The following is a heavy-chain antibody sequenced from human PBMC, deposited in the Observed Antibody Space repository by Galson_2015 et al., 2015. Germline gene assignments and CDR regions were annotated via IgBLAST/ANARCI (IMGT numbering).Heavy chain of an antibody. CDR3: ARAEWGYIVVVPAAMASDY. J-gene: IGHJ4*02. CDR2: ISYDGSNK. CDR1: GFTFSSYA. Sequence: SLRLSCAASGFTFSSYAMHWVRQAPGKGLEWVAVISYDGSNKYYADSVKGRFTISRDNSKNTLYLQMNSLRAEDTAVYYCARAEWGYIVVVPAAMASDYWGQGTLVTVSS. V-gene: IGHV3-30-3*01. D-gene: IGHD2-2*01.